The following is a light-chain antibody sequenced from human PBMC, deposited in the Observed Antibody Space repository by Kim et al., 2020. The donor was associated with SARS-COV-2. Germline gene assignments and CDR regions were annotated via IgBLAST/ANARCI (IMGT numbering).Light chain of an antibody. CDR3: QQSYTTPEYT. J-gene: IGKJ2*01. Sequence: GDRVTNACRASRTVTTFLKWYQQRPGKAPKLLIHTASKLQSGVPSRFTGSGSGTDFTLTINNLQPEDFATYYCQQSYTTPEYTFGQGTKLEI. CDR1: RTVTTF. V-gene: IGKV1-39*01. CDR2: TAS.